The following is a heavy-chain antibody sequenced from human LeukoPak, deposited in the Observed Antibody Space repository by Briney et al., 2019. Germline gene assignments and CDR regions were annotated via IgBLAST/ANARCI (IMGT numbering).Heavy chain of an antibody. V-gene: IGHV1-18*01. CDR2: SSVYNGNT. CDR1: GYTFMSYG. D-gene: IGHD1-1*01. CDR3: AKGRRVAADDHFDY. Sequence: GASVKVSCKASGYTFMSYGIHWVRQAPGQGLEWMGWSSVYNGNTNYAQKFQGRVTMTTDTTTSTAYMELRTLISDDTAVYYCAKGRRVAADDHFDYWGQGTLVTVSS. J-gene: IGHJ4*02.